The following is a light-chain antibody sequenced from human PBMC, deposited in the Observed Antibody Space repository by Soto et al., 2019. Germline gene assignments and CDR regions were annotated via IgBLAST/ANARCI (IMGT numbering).Light chain of an antibody. CDR3: QQYGSSPPWP. V-gene: IGKV3-20*01. CDR2: GAS. CDR1: QSVSSSY. J-gene: IGKJ1*01. Sequence: EIVLTQSPGTLSLSPGERATLSCRASQSVSSSYLAWYQQKPGQAPRLLIYGASSRATGIPDRFSGSGSGTDFTLTISRLEPEYFSVYYCQQYGSSPPWPFGQGTKLDIK.